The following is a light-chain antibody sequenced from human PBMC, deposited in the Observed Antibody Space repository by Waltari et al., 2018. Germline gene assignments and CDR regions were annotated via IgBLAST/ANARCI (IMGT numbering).Light chain of an antibody. CDR2: SND. V-gene: IGLV1-44*01. J-gene: IGLJ2*01. CDR3: AAWDDSLNGQV. Sequence: QSVLPQPPSASGTPGQTVSISCSGSRSNLGTNSVNWYQNLPGTAPKLLIFSNDQRPSGVPDRFSGSKSGTSASLAISGLQSEDEADYYCAAWDDSLNGQVFGGGTKLTVL. CDR1: RSNLGTNS.